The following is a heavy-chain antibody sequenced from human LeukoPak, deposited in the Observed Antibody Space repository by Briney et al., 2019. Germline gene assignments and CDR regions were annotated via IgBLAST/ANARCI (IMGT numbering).Heavy chain of an antibody. V-gene: IGHV3-15*01. Sequence: GGSLRLSCAASGFTLTDAWMSWVRQPPGKALEWVGHVKSKTDGGTTDYAAPVKGRFTISRDGSKNTLYLQMNSLKTEDTAVYYCTKFFLGRRDYVWESYRYLAFDIWGHGTMVTVSS. D-gene: IGHD3-16*02. CDR1: GFTLTDAW. J-gene: IGHJ3*02. CDR2: VKSKTDGGTT. CDR3: TKFFLGRRDYVWESYRYLAFDI.